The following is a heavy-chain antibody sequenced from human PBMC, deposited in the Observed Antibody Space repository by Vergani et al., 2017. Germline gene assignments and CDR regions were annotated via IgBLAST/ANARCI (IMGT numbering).Heavy chain of an antibody. J-gene: IGHJ4*02. CDR1: GYTFTGYG. CDR2: ISAYNGNT. CDR3: ARARNYYDSSGYSFGDY. Sequence: QVQLVQSGAEVQKPGASVKVSCKASGYTFTGYGISWVRQAPGQGLEWMGWISAYNGNTNYAQKLQGRVTMTTDTSTSTAYMELRSLRSDDTAVYYCARARNYYDSSGYSFGDYWGQGTLVTVSS. D-gene: IGHD3-22*01. V-gene: IGHV1-18*01.